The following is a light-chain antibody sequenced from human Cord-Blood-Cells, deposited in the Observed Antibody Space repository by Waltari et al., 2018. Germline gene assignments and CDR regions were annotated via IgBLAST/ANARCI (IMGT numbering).Light chain of an antibody. CDR2: AAS. Sequence: DIKMTQSPSSLSASVGNRVTIPCRASQGISNYLAWYQQKPGKVPKLLIYAASTLQSGVPSRFSGSGSGTDFTLTISSLQPEDVATYYCQKYNSAPPFTFGPGTKVDIK. CDR1: QGISNY. CDR3: QKYNSAPPFT. J-gene: IGKJ3*01. V-gene: IGKV1-27*01.